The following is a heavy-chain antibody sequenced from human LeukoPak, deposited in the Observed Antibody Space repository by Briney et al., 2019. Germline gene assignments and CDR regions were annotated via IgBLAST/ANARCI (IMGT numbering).Heavy chain of an antibody. CDR1: GGSISSYY. CDR3: ARRQPWGGYFDY. J-gene: IGHJ4*02. V-gene: IGHV4-59*08. CDR2: IYYSGST. D-gene: IGHD7-27*01. Sequence: SETLSLTCTVSGGSISSYYWSWIRQPPVKGLEWIGYIYYSGSTNYNPSLKSRVTMSVDTSKNQFSLKLSSVTAADTAVYYCARRQPWGGYFDYWGQGTLVTVSS.